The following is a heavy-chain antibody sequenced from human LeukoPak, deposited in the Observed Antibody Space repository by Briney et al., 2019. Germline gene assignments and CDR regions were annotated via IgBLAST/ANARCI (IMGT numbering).Heavy chain of an antibody. V-gene: IGHV1-8*02. J-gene: IGHJ4*02. Sequence: ASVKVSCKASGYTFTSYDINWVRQATGQGLEWMGWMNPNSGNTGYAQKFQGRVTMTRDTSTSTVYMELSSLRSEDTAVYYCARGVRPWEQGGDYFDYWGQGTLVTVSS. D-gene: IGHD1-26*01. CDR1: GYTFTSYD. CDR2: MNPNSGNT. CDR3: ARGVRPWEQGGDYFDY.